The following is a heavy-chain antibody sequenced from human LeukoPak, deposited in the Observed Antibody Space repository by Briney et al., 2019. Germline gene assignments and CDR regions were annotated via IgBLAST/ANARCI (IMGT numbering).Heavy chain of an antibody. V-gene: IGHV1-3*01. CDR2: INAGNGNT. Sequence: ASVKVSCKASGYTFTSYAMHWVRQAPGQRLEWMGWINAGNGNTKYSQKFQGRVTITRDTSASTAYMELSSLRSEDTAVYYCASFKYYDSSGYYSAGFDYWGQGTLVTVSS. CDR1: GYTFTSYA. J-gene: IGHJ4*02. D-gene: IGHD3-22*01. CDR3: ASFKYYDSSGYYSAGFDY.